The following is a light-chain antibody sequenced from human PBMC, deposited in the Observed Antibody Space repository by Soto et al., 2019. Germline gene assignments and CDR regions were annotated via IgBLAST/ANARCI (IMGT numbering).Light chain of an antibody. V-gene: IGKV3-20*01. J-gene: IGKJ1*01. CDR2: CAS. Sequence: EIVLTQSPGTLSLSPGERVTLSCRASQSISSSYLAWYQQKPGQAPRLLIYCASSRATGIPDRFSGSGSGTDFTLTISGLDPEDFAVYYCQQYGSSPWTFGQGTKVEIK. CDR1: QSISSSY. CDR3: QQYGSSPWT.